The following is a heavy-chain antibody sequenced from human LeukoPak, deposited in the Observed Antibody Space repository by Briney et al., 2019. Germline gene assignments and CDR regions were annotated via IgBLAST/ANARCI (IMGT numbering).Heavy chain of an antibody. J-gene: IGHJ5*02. CDR1: GGSISSGGYY. CDR2: IYTSGST. Sequence: PSETLSLTCTVSGGSISSGGYYWSWIRQPPGKGLEWIGRIYTSGSTNYNPSLKSRVTISVDTSKNQFSLKLSSVTAADTAVYYCARAGPFGNWFDPWGQGTLVTVSS. D-gene: IGHD3-10*01. V-gene: IGHV4-61*02. CDR3: ARAGPFGNWFDP.